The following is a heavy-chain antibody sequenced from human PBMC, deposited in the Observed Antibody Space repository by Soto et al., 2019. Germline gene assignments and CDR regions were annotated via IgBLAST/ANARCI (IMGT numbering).Heavy chain of an antibody. CDR1: GGSFSGYH. CDR3: ARGYDYGDRLDY. D-gene: IGHD4-17*01. CDR2: INHSGST. V-gene: IGHV4-34*01. Sequence: SETLSLTCAVYGGSFSGYHWSWIRQPPGKGLEWIGEINHSGSTNYNPSLKSRVTISVDTSKNQFSLKLSSVTAADTAVYYCARGYDYGDRLDYWGQGTLVTVSS. J-gene: IGHJ4*02.